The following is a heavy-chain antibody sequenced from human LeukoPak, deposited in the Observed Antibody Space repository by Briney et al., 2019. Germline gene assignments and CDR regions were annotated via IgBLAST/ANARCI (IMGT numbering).Heavy chain of an antibody. J-gene: IGHJ5*02. D-gene: IGHD3-9*01. CDR3: ARAHDILTDNWFDP. V-gene: IGHV1-2*02. CDR1: GYTLTGYY. Sequence: ASVKVSCKASGYTLTGYYMHWVRQAPGQGLEWMGWISPNSGGTNYAQKFQGRVTMTRDTSISTAYMELSRLRSDDTAVYYCARAHDILTDNWFDPWGQGTLVTVSS. CDR2: ISPNSGGT.